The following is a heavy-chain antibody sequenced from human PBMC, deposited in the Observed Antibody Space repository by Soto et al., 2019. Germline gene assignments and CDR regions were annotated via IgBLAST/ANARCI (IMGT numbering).Heavy chain of an antibody. D-gene: IGHD3-3*01. CDR2: IIPVFDTA. V-gene: IGHV1-69*01. CDR3: ARGRSPIFGVVSKRNHYYGLDV. CDR1: GGTFSNYA. J-gene: IGHJ6*02. Sequence: QVQLVQSGAEVKKPGSSVKVSCKASGGTFSNYAFSWVRQAPGQGLEWMGGIIPVFDTAHYAQKFQGRVPVTADESTSTAHMELSSLRSEDTAVYYCARGRSPIFGVVSKRNHYYGLDVWGQGTTVTVSS.